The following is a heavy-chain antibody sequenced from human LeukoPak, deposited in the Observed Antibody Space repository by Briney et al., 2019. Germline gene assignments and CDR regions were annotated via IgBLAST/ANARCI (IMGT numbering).Heavy chain of an antibody. J-gene: IGHJ4*02. Sequence: SETLSLTCTVSGGSISSYYWSWIRQPPAKGLEWIGYIYYSGSTNYNPSLKSRVTISVDTSKNQFSLKLSSVTAADTAVYYCARGGIQLWLRPFDYWGQGTLVTVSS. V-gene: IGHV4-59*01. CDR3: ARGGIQLWLRPFDY. CDR1: GGSISSYY. D-gene: IGHD5-18*01. CDR2: IYYSGST.